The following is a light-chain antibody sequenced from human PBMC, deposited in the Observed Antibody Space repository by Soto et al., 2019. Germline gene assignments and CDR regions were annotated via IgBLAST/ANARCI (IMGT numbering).Light chain of an antibody. J-gene: IGKJ2*01. V-gene: IGKV3-20*01. CDR2: GAS. CDR1: QSVSSSY. Sequence: EIVLTRSPGTLSLSPGERATLSCRASQSVSSSYLAWYQQKPGQGPRLLIYGASSRATGIPDRFSGSGSGTDFILTISRLEPEDFAVYYCHQYGSSLGTYTFGQGTKLEIK. CDR3: HQYGSSLGTYT.